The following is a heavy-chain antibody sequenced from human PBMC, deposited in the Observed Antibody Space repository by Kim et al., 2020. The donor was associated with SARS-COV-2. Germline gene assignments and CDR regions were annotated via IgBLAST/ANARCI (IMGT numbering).Heavy chain of an antibody. CDR3: ARQVVPAAMDY. D-gene: IGHD2-2*01. Sequence: NYNPSLKSRVTISVDTSKNQFSLKLSSVTAADTAVYYCARQVVPAAMDYWGQGTLVTVSS. J-gene: IGHJ4*02. V-gene: IGHV4-34*01.